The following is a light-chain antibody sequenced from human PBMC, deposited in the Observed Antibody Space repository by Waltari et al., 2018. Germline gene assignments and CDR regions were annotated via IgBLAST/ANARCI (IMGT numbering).Light chain of an antibody. V-gene: IGLV3-25*03. CDR1: ALSKQY. Sequence: SFELTQPPSLSVSPGQTARLTCSGDALSKQYASCHQQRPGLAPVLVIYKDTERPSGIPERFSGSSSGTTVTLTISGVQAEDEADYYCQSADSSGSVVFGGGTKLTVL. J-gene: IGLJ2*01. CDR3: QSADSSGSVV. CDR2: KDT.